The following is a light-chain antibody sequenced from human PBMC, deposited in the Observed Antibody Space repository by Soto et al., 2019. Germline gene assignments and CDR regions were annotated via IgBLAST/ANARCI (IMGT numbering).Light chain of an antibody. CDR3: QQYDRSPPSWT. V-gene: IGKV3-20*01. CDR1: QSVSSSY. Sequence: ETVLTQSPGTLSLSPGERATLSCRASQSVSSSYLAWYQQKPGQAPRLLIYDASSRATGIPDRFSGSGSGTDFTLTISRLEPEDFAVYYCQQYDRSPPSWTFGQGTKVEIK. J-gene: IGKJ1*01. CDR2: DAS.